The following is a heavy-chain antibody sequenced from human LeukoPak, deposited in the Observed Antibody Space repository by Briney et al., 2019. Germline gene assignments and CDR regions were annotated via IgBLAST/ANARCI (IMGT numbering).Heavy chain of an antibody. J-gene: IGHJ5*02. CDR2: ISSSGSTI. V-gene: IGHV3-48*04. CDR3: ARDHFPTTVTLYNWFDP. D-gene: IGHD4-17*01. Sequence: GGSLRLSCAASGFTFSSYWMHWVRQAPGKGLEWVSYISSSGSTIYYADSVKGRFTISRDNAKNSLYLQMNSLRAEDTAVYYCARDHFPTTVTLYNWFDPWGQGTLVTVSS. CDR1: GFTFSSYW.